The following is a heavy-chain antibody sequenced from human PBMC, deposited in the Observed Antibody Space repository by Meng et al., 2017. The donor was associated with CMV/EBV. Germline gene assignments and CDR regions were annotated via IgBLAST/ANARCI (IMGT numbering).Heavy chain of an antibody. V-gene: IGHV1-69*05. J-gene: IGHJ5*02. CDR3: AIAAAGCGNWFDP. CDR2: IIPIFGTA. CDR1: GGTFSSYA. Sequence: SVKVSCKASGGTFSSYAISWVRQAPGQGLEWMGGIIPIFGTANYAQKFQSSVTITTDESTSTAYMWLSSLRSEDTAVYYCAIAAAGCGNWFDPWGQGTLVTVSS. D-gene: IGHD6-13*01.